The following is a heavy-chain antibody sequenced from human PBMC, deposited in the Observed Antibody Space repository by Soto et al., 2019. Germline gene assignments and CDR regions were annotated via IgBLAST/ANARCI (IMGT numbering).Heavy chain of an antibody. CDR3: ASCGDYVAFDI. D-gene: IGHD4-17*01. V-gene: IGHV4-30-4*01. CDR2: IYYSGST. Sequence: QVQLQESGPGLVKPSQTLSLTCTVSGGSISSGDYYWSWIRQPPGKGLEWIGYIYYSGSTYYNPSLKSXXTXSXXTSKNQFSLKLSSVTAADTAVYYCASCGDYVAFDIWGQGTMVTVSS. J-gene: IGHJ3*02. CDR1: GGSISSGDYY.